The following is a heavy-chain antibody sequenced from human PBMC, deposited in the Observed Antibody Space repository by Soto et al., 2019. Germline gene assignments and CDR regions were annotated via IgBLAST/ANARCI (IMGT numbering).Heavy chain of an antibody. CDR1: GGSVSSSSYY. J-gene: IGHJ4*02. D-gene: IGHD3-10*01. V-gene: IGHV4-61*01. CDR2: IYFSGTT. Sequence: QVQLQESGPGLVKPSETLSLTCTVSGGSVSSSSYYWTWIRQSPGKGLEWIGYIYFSGTTEYNPSLKSRVTISFDTSKNQFSLKLNSVIVANTAVYFCAREAKRASMIRGFDSWGQGTLVTVSS. CDR3: AREAKRASMIRGFDS.